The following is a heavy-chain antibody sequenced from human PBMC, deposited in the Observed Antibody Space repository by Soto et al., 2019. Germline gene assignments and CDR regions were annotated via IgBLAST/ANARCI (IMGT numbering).Heavy chain of an antibody. J-gene: IGHJ6*02. V-gene: IGHV3-7*01. CDR1: GFTFSNYW. D-gene: IGHD3-10*01. CDR3: ASGNYYNGMDV. Sequence: GGSLRLSCAASGFTFSNYWMTWVRQAPGKGLEWVANIKKDGSEQYYVDSVKGRFTASRDNAKNSVDLQMNSLRPEDTAVYYCASGNYYNGMDVWGQGTTVTVSS. CDR2: IKKDGSEQ.